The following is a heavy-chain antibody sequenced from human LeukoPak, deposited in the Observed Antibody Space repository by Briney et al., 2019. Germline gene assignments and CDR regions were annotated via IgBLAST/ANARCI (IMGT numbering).Heavy chain of an antibody. CDR1: GGTFSSYA. CDR2: IIPIFGTA. Sequence: SVKVSCKASGGTFSSYAISWVRRAPGQGLEWMGRIIPIFGTANYAQKFQGRVTITTDESTSTAYMELSSLRSEDTAVYYCARERGSGSYYFDYWGQGTLVTVSS. D-gene: IGHD3-10*01. J-gene: IGHJ4*02. CDR3: ARERGSGSYYFDY. V-gene: IGHV1-69*05.